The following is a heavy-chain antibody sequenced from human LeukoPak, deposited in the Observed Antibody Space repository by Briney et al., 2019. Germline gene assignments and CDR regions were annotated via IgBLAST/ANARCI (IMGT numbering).Heavy chain of an antibody. CDR2: IYSGGST. J-gene: IGHJ3*02. CDR3: AKALVVVTAISDAFDI. D-gene: IGHD2-21*02. CDR1: GFTVSSNY. V-gene: IGHV3-53*01. Sequence: GGSLRLSCAASGFTVSSNYMSWVRQAPGKGLEWVSVIYSGGSTYYADSVKGRFTISRDNSKNTLYLQMNSLRAEDTAVYYCAKALVVVTAISDAFDIWGQGTMVTVSS.